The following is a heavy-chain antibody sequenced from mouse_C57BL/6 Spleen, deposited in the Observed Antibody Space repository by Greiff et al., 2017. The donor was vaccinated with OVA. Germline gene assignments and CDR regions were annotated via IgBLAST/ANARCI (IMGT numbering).Heavy chain of an antibody. D-gene: IGHD1-1*01. CDR1: GYAFSSYW. CDR2: IYPGDGDT. V-gene: IGHV1-80*01. Sequence: QVQLQQSGAELVKPGASVKISCKASGYAFSSYWMNWVKQRPGKGLEWIGQIYPGDGDTNYNGKFKGKATLTADKSSSTAYMQLSSLTSEDSAVYFCARSAYYGSSPYYAMDYWGQGTSVTVSS. J-gene: IGHJ4*01. CDR3: ARSAYYGSSPYYAMDY.